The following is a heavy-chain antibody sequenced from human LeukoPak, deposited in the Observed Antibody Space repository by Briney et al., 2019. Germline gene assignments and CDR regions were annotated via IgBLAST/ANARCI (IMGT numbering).Heavy chain of an antibody. Sequence: GASVKISCKASGYTFTSYGISWVRQAPGQGLEWMGWISAYNGNTNYAQKLQGRVTMTTDTSTSTAYMELRSLRSDDTAVYYCARMGGGKGNIVVVVAANDCWGQGTLVTVSS. CDR2: ISAYNGNT. V-gene: IGHV1-18*01. CDR1: GYTFTSYG. J-gene: IGHJ4*02. D-gene: IGHD2-15*01. CDR3: ARMGGGKGNIVVVVAANDC.